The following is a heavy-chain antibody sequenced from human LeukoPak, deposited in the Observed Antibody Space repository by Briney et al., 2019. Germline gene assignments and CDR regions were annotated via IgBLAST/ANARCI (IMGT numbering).Heavy chain of an antibody. J-gene: IGHJ4*02. CDR3: ATGAGSYFPAAY. Sequence: PSETLCLTCAVSGGSFSGYYWSWIRQPPGKGLEWIGEINHSGSTNYNPSLKSRVTISVDTSKNQFSLKLSTVTAADTAVNYCATGAGSYFPAAYWGQGTLVTVSS. V-gene: IGHV4-34*01. CDR1: GGSFSGYY. D-gene: IGHD3-10*01. CDR2: INHSGST.